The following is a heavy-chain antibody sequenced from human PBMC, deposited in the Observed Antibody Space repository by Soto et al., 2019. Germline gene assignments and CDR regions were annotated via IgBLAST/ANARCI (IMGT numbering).Heavy chain of an antibody. CDR1: DFTCIDYE. CDR2: ISSSGTTI. J-gene: IGHJ4*01. V-gene: IGHV3-48*03. D-gene: IGHD3-10*01. Sequence: GSLRLPSVVSDFTCIDYEMNCVRQAPRRGLEWFSYISSSGTTISYSDSVKGRFTISRDNAKKSLFLQMNRLRAEDTALYYCVRFGGAGAVPGDYWGHGPLLTVYS. CDR3: VRFGGAGAVPGDY.